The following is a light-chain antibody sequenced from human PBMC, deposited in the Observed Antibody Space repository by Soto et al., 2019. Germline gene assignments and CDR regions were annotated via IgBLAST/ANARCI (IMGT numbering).Light chain of an antibody. CDR3: GSWDSSLSAYV. CDR2: DDN. V-gene: IGLV1-51*01. Sequence: QSVLTQPPSVSAAPGQKVTISCAGSSSNIGGNSVSWYQQLPGTAPKLLIYDDNTQPSGIPAQFSASTSATSATLGITGFQTGDEADYYCGSWDSSLSAYVFGTGTKVTVL. J-gene: IGLJ1*01. CDR1: SSNIGGNS.